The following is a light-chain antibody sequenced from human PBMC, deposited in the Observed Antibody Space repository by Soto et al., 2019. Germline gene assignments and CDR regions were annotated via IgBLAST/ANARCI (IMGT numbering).Light chain of an antibody. CDR1: NSNIGSNT. V-gene: IGLV1-44*01. J-gene: IGLJ3*02. CDR3: VAWDDRLNGWV. CDR2: SSD. Sequence: QSLLTQPPSVSGTPGQRVTISCSGRNSNIGSNTVSWYHQVPGTAPKVVIYSSDQRPSGVPDRLSASKSGTSASLAISGLQSADEGDYYCVAWDDRLNGWVFGGGTKLTVL.